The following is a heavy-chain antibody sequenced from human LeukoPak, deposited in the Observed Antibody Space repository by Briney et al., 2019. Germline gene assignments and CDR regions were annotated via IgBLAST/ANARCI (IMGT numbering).Heavy chain of an antibody. CDR2: IIPFFAII. D-gene: IGHD3-22*01. CDR1: GGTFSNFG. Sequence: SVKVSCKASGGTFSNFGFTWVRQAPGQGLEWMGGIIPFFAIINYAERFQGRVTISADESTTTAYMELSRLRYDDTAVYYCARGFDYYDSSGYNSDAFDIWGQGTMVTVSS. V-gene: IGHV1-69*01. CDR3: ARGFDYYDSSGYNSDAFDI. J-gene: IGHJ3*02.